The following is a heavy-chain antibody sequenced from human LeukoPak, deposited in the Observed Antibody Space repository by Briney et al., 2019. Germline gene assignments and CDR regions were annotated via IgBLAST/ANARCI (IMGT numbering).Heavy chain of an antibody. CDR3: ARDVDYAFDS. CDR2: ISGSGGSS. Sequence: QAGGSLRLSCAASGFTFSSYAMSWVRQAPGKGLEWVSGISGSGGSSYHADSVKGRFTISRDNARSSLFLQMNSLRAEDTAVYYCARDVDYAFDSWGQGALVTVSS. J-gene: IGHJ4*02. CDR1: GFTFSSYA. D-gene: IGHD4-17*01. V-gene: IGHV3-23*01.